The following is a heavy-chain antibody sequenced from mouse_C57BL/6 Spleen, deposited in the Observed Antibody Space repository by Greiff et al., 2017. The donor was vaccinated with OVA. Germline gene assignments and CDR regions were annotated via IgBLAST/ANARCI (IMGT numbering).Heavy chain of an antibody. J-gene: IGHJ1*03. V-gene: IGHV1-61*01. CDR1: GYTFTSYW. CDR2: IYPSDSET. D-gene: IGHD1-1*01. CDR3: ARQDYYGSSFSSYFDV. Sequence: QVQLKQSGAELVRPGSSVKLSCKASGYTFTSYWMDWVKQRPGQGLEWIGNIYPSDSETHYNQKFKDKATLTVDKSSSTAYMQLSSLTSEDSAVYYCARQDYYGSSFSSYFDVWGTGTTVTVSS.